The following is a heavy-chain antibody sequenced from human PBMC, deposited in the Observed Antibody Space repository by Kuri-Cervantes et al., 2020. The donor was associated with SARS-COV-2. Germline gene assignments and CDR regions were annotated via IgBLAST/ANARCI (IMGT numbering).Heavy chain of an antibody. D-gene: IGHD1-1*01. V-gene: IGHV1-8*02. J-gene: IGHJ3*02. Sequence: ASVKVSCKASGYTFTRYDINWVRQATGQGLEWVGWINPDTGNAGYAQRFQGRVTMTRDTSINTAYMELSSLRSDDTAVYFCTRDIGDWNPDGFDIWGQGTVVTVSS. CDR3: TRDIGDWNPDGFDI. CDR2: INPDTGNA. CDR1: GYTFTRYD.